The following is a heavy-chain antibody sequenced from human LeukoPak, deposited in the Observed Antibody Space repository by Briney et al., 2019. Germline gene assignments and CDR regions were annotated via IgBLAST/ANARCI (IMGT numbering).Heavy chain of an antibody. Sequence: ASVKVSCKASGYTFTSYGISWVRQAPGQGLEWMGWISAYNGNTNYAQKLQGRVTMTTDTSTSTAYMELRSLRSDDTAVYYCARDEGQITYYDILTGYPHLYYFGYWGQGTLVTVSS. CDR2: ISAYNGNT. CDR1: GYTFTSYG. CDR3: ARDEGQITYYDILTGYPHLYYFGY. D-gene: IGHD3-9*01. V-gene: IGHV1-18*01. J-gene: IGHJ4*02.